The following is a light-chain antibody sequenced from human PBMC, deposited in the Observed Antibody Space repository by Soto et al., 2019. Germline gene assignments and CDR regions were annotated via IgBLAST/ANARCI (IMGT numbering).Light chain of an antibody. CDR1: QSVSSSY. CDR2: GAS. Sequence: EIVLTQSPGTLSLSPGERATLSCRASQSVSSSYLAWYQQKPGLAPRLLIYGASSRATGIPDRFSGSGSGADFTITISRLEPEDFAVYYCQHYGGSPPVTFGQGTKLEIK. CDR3: QHYGGSPPVT. J-gene: IGKJ2*01. V-gene: IGKV3-20*01.